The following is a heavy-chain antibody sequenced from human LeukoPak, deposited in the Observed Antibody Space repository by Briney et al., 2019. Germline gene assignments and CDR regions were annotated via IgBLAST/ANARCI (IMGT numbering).Heavy chain of an antibody. CDR1: GFTVGVYG. V-gene: IGHV3-20*04. J-gene: IGHJ5*02. D-gene: IGHD4-11*01. CDR2: INWNGGRI. CDR3: ARDDYSNANWFDP. Sequence: RAGGSLRLSCAASGFTVGVYGMRWVRQAPRKGVEWVSGINWNGGRIVYADSVKGRFTISRDNAKNSLYLQMNSLRAEDTALYYCARDDYSNANWFDPWGQGTLVTVSS.